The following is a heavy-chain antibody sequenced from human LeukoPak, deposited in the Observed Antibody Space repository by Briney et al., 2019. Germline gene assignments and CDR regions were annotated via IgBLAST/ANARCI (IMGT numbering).Heavy chain of an antibody. CDR3: AREDAQEGTNAFDI. J-gene: IGHJ3*02. D-gene: IGHD2-2*01. CDR1: GDSISRYY. V-gene: IGHV4-59*01. Sequence: PSETLSLTCTVSGDSISRYYWSWIRQPPGKGLEWIGYIYYSGSTLCNPSLKSRVTMSLDTSKNQFSLKLTSVTAADTAVYYCAREDAQEGTNAFDIWGQGTMVTVSS. CDR2: IYYSGST.